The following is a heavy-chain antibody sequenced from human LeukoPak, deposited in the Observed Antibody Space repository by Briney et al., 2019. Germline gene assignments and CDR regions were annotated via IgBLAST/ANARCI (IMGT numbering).Heavy chain of an antibody. D-gene: IGHD3-10*01. CDR1: GYTFTSYG. CDR3: ARDPGGITMVRGVIDY. V-gene: IGHV1-18*01. J-gene: IGHJ4*02. Sequence: GASVKVSCKASGYTFTSYGISWVRQAPGQGLEWMGWISAYSGNTNYAQKLQGRVTMTTDTSTSTAYMELRSLRSDDTAVYYCARDPGGITMVRGVIDYWGQGTLVTVSS. CDR2: ISAYSGNT.